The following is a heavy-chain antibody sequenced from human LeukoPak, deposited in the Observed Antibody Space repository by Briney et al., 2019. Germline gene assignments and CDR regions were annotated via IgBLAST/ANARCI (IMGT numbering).Heavy chain of an antibody. D-gene: IGHD6-13*01. J-gene: IGHJ4*02. CDR1: GGSISSSSYY. Sequence: SETLSLTCTVSGGSISSSSYYWGWIRQPPGKGLEWIGSIYYSGRTYYNPSLKSRVTISVDTSKNHFSLRLSSVTAADTAVYYCGSEAAGEQAFDYWGQGTLVTVSS. CDR3: GSEAAGEQAFDY. V-gene: IGHV4-39*07. CDR2: IYYSGRT.